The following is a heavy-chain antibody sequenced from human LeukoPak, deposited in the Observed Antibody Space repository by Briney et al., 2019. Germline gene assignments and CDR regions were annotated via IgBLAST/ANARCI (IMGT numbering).Heavy chain of an antibody. CDR2: IYYSGST. Sequence: PSETLSLTCAVYGGSFSGYYWSWIRQPPGKGLEWIGYIYYSGSTNYNPSLKSRVTISVDTSKNQFSLKLSSVTAADTAVYYCARQAVYSSSWRQPFDYWGQGTLVTVSS. CDR1: GGSFSGYY. J-gene: IGHJ4*02. CDR3: ARQAVYSSSWRQPFDY. V-gene: IGHV4-59*08. D-gene: IGHD6-13*01.